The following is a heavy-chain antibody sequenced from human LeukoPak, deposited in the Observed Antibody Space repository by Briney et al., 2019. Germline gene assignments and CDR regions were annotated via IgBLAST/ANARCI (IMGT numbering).Heavy chain of an antibody. V-gene: IGHV1-3*01. CDR2: INAGNGNT. J-gene: IGHJ4*02. CDR1: GYTFTSYA. Sequence: ASVKVSCKASGYTFTSYAMHWVRQAPGQRLEWMGWINAGNGNTKYSQKFQGRVTITRDTSASTAYMELSSLRSEDTAVYYCARYRPYGDLFDYWGQGTLVTVSS. D-gene: IGHD4-17*01. CDR3: ARYRPYGDLFDY.